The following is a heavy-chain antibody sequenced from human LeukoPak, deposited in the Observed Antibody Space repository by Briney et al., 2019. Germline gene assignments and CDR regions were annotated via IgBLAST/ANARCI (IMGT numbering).Heavy chain of an antibody. J-gene: IGHJ3*02. CDR1: GFTFSSYA. CDR2: ISGSGGST. V-gene: IGHV3-23*01. Sequence: GGSLRLSCAASGFTFSSYAMSWVRQAPGKGLEWVSAISGSGGSTYYADSVKGRFTISRDNSKNSLYLQMNSLRAEDTAVYYCARGDYYDSSGYYPLNADNDAFDIWGQGTMVTVSS. D-gene: IGHD3-22*01. CDR3: ARGDYYDSSGYYPLNADNDAFDI.